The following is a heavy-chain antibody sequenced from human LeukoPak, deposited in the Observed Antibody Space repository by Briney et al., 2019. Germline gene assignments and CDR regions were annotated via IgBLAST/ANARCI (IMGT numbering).Heavy chain of an antibody. J-gene: IGHJ4*02. CDR1: GYTFTSYD. CDR2: MNPNSGNT. Sequence: AVTVSRKPSGYTFTSYDIYLLRLAPAQPLEWPGWMNPNSGNTGYAQKFQGRVTMTRNTSISTAYMELSSLRSEDTAVYYCARVFNTAAAGPHIDYWGQGTLVTVSS. V-gene: IGHV1-8*01. CDR3: ARVFNTAAAGPHIDY. D-gene: IGHD6-13*01.